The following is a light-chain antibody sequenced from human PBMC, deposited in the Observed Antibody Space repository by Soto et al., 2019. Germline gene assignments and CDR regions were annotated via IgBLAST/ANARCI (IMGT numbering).Light chain of an antibody. V-gene: IGKV3-15*01. Sequence: ETVMTQSPATLSVSPGERATLSCRASQDINNNLAWYQQKPGQAPRLLIFGASTRATGIPARFSGSGSETAFTLTISSLQSEDFAVFYCQQYNDWPPTFGGGTKVEIK. CDR3: QQYNDWPPT. CDR1: QDINNN. CDR2: GAS. J-gene: IGKJ4*01.